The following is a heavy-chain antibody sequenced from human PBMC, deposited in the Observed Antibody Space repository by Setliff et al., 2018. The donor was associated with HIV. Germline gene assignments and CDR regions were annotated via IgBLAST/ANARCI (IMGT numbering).Heavy chain of an antibody. CDR3: AREALAWYYARSGYLASWDY. D-gene: IGHD3-22*01. V-gene: IGHV1-18*01. Sequence: ASVKVSCKASGGTFSSYGITWVRQAPGQGLEWMGWISAYNGNTNYAQNPQGRVTMTTDTSTSTAYMELRSLRSDDTAVYYCAREALAWYYARSGYLASWDYWGQGTLVTSPQ. J-gene: IGHJ4*02. CDR2: ISAYNGNT. CDR1: GGTFSSYG.